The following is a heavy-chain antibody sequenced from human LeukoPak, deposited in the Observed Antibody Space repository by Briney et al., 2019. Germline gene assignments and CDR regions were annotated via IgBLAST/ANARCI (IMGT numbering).Heavy chain of an antibody. J-gene: IGHJ3*02. CDR3: TTDYPGEYSDAFDI. CDR1: GFTFSNAW. Sequence: GGSLRLSCAASGFTFSNAWMNWVRQAPGKGLEWVGRIKSKTDGGTTDYAAPVKGRFTISRDDSKNTLYLQMNSLKTEDTAVYYCTTDYPGEYSDAFDIWGQGTMVTVSS. V-gene: IGHV3-15*07. CDR2: IKSKTDGGTT. D-gene: IGHD3-10*01.